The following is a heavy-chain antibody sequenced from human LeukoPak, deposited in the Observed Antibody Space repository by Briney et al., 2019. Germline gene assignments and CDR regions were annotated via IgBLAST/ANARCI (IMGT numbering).Heavy chain of an antibody. CDR2: INHSGTT. J-gene: IGHJ1*01. D-gene: IGHD3-10*01. CDR3: VHRAPYAPGYSQH. V-gene: IGHV4-59*12. CDR1: GGSITSYF. Sequence: PSETLSLTCTVSGGSITSYFWTWIRQPPGKGLEWIGYINHSGTTNYNPSLKSRVSISVDTSKNQFSLKLSSVTAADTAVYYCVHRAPYAPGYSQHWGQGTLVTVSS.